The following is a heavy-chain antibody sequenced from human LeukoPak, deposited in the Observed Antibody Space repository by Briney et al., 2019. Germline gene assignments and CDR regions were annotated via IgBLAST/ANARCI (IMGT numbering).Heavy chain of an antibody. CDR1: GFTFSSYA. Sequence: GGSLRLSCAASGFTFSSYAMHWVRQAPGKGLEWVAVISYDGSNKYYADSVKGRFTISRDNSKNTLYLQMNSLRAEDTAVYYCARGQRPFDYWGQGTLVTVSS. V-gene: IGHV3-30-3*01. J-gene: IGHJ4*02. CDR3: ARGQRPFDY. CDR2: ISYDGSNK.